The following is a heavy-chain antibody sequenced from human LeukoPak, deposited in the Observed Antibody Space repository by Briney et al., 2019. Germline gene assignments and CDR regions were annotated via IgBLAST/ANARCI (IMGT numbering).Heavy chain of an antibody. CDR3: ATESGDVNWQQFDY. Sequence: VASVKVSCKVSGYTLTELSMHWVRQAPGKGLEWMGGSDPEDGETVYAQKFQGRVTMTEDTSTDTAYMELSSLRSEDTAVYYCATESGDVNWQQFDYWGQGSLVTVSS. J-gene: IGHJ4*02. CDR2: SDPEDGET. V-gene: IGHV1-24*01. D-gene: IGHD1-1*01. CDR1: GYTLTELS.